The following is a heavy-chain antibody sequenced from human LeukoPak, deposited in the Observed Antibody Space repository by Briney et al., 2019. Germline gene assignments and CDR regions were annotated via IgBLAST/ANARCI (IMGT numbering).Heavy chain of an antibody. D-gene: IGHD5-18*01. CDR1: GFTFSSYW. CDR3: ATYVDTVRYDAFDV. V-gene: IGHV3-74*01. J-gene: IGHJ3*01. CDR2: IHPVGKNT. Sequence: GGSLRLSCAASGFTFSSYWMDWVRQAPGKGLVWVSRIHPVGKNTAYADSVKGRFTISRDNARNTLFLQMNSLRAEDAAVYYCATYVDTVRYDAFDVWGQGTMVTVSS.